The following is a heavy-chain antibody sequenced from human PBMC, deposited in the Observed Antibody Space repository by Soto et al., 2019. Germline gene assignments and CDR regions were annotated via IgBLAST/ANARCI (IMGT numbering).Heavy chain of an antibody. CDR2: IDPSDSYT. D-gene: IGHD3-16*01. J-gene: IGHJ6*02. V-gene: IGHV5-10-1*01. CDR3: VXLGVHTWHYYYYYYGMVV. CDR1: GYSFTSYW. Sequence: ESLKISCKGSGYSFTSYWISWVRQMPGKGLEWMGRIDPSDSYTNYSPSFQGHVTISADKSISTAYLQWSSLKASDTAMDYCVXLGVHTWHYYYYYYGMVVWGQGTTVTVSS.